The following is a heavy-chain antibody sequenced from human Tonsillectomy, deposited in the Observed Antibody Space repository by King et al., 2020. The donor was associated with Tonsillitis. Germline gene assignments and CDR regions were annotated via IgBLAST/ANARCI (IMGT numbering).Heavy chain of an antibody. D-gene: IGHD3-10*01. CDR3: ARSKVLLWFGAPPDI. Sequence: VQLQESGAGLVKPAETLSLTCTVPGGPISSYYWSWIRQPPGKGLEWIGYIYYSGSTNYNPSLKSRVTISVDTSKNQFSLKLSTVSAADTAVYYCARSKVLLWFGAPPDIWGQGTMVTVSS. V-gene: IGHV4-59*08. CDR1: GGPISSYY. CDR2: IYYSGST. J-gene: IGHJ3*02.